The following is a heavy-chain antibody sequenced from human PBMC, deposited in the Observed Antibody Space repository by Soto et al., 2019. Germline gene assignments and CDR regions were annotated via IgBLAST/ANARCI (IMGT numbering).Heavy chain of an antibody. Sequence: SETLSLTCTVSGGSISSGGYYWSWIRQHPGKGLEWIGYIYYSGSTYYNPSLKSRVTISVDTSKNQFSLKLSSVTAADTAVYYCAREALGSAGPYYYGMDVWGQGTTVTVSS. CDR2: IYYSGST. J-gene: IGHJ6*02. D-gene: IGHD3-16*01. V-gene: IGHV4-31*03. CDR3: AREALGSAGPYYYGMDV. CDR1: GGSISSGGYY.